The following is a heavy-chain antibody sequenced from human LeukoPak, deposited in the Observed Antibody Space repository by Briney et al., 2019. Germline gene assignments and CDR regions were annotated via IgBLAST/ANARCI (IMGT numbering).Heavy chain of an antibody. Sequence: ASVKVSCKASGYTFTSYGISWVRQAPGQGLEWMGWISAYNGNTNYAQKLQGRVTMAKDTSTSTAYMDLRSLRSDDTAVYYCARVGGSYYPGVDYWGQGTLVTVSS. D-gene: IGHD1-26*01. CDR2: ISAYNGNT. CDR1: GYTFTSYG. CDR3: ARVGGSYYPGVDY. J-gene: IGHJ4*02. V-gene: IGHV1-18*01.